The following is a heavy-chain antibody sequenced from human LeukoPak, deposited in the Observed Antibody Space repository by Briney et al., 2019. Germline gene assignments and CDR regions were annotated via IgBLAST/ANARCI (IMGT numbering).Heavy chain of an antibody. D-gene: IGHD6-25*01. CDR2: INTNTGNP. CDR3: ARFRAAKNMVYGMDV. V-gene: IGHV7-4-1*02. Sequence: VASVTVSCKASGYTFTSYAMNWVRQAPGQGLEWMGWINTNTGNPTYAQGFTGRFVFSLDTSVSTAYLQISSLKAEDTAVYYCARFRAAKNMVYGMDVWGQGTTVTVSS. J-gene: IGHJ6*02. CDR1: GYTFTSYA.